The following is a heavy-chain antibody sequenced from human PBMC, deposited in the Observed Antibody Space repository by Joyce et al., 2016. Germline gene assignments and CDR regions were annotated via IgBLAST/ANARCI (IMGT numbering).Heavy chain of an antibody. Sequence: QGHLVQSGGEVKRPGASVRVSCKASGYSFVSYGISWVRQAPGQGLEWMGWVSGYNGHKKYREKFNGRRAVTTDASSSTAYMELRSLRSDDTAVYFCARQEYDFWTGADPLDIWGQGTVVTVSS. D-gene: IGHD3-3*01. CDR2: VSGYNGHK. CDR3: ARQEYDFWTGADPLDI. CDR1: GYSFVSYG. V-gene: IGHV1-18*04. J-gene: IGHJ3*02.